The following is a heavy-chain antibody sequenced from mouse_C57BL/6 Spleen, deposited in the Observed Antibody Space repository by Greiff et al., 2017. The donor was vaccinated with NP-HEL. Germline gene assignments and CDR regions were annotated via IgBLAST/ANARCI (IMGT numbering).Heavy chain of an antibody. CDR1: GYTFTDYY. D-gene: IGHD2-4*01. CDR2: INPYNGGT. V-gene: IGHV1-19*01. J-gene: IGHJ1*03. CDR3: ARNYDYVLWYFDV. Sequence: EVKLQESGPVLVKPGASVKMSCKASGYTFTDYYMNWVKQSHGKSLEWIGVINPYNGGTSYNQKFKGKATLTVDKSSSTAYMELNSLTSEDSAVYYCARNYDYVLWYFDVWGTGTTVTVSS.